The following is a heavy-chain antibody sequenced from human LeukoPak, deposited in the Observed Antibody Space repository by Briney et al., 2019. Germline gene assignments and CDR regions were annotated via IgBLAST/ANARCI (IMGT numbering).Heavy chain of an antibody. Sequence: GGSLRLSCAASGFTFSSYAMSWVRQAPGKGLEWVSAISGSGGSTFYADSVKGRFTISRDNSKNTLYLQMNSLRAEDTAVYYCAKDRRDGYTADAFDIWGQGTMVTVSS. CDR3: AKDRRDGYTADAFDI. CDR1: GFTFSSYA. D-gene: IGHD5-24*01. J-gene: IGHJ3*02. V-gene: IGHV3-23*01. CDR2: ISGSGGST.